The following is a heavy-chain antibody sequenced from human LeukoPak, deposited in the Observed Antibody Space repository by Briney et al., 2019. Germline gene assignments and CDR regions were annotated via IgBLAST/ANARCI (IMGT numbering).Heavy chain of an antibody. CDR3: ARLTGRNRNFDY. Sequence: SETLSLTCAVYGGSFSGYYWSWIRQPPGKGLEWIGEINHSGSTNYNPSLKSRVTISVDTSKNQFSLKLSSVTAADTAVYCCARLTGRNRNFDYWGQGTLVTVSS. J-gene: IGHJ4*02. CDR1: GGSFSGYY. D-gene: IGHD2-8*02. CDR2: INHSGST. V-gene: IGHV4-34*01.